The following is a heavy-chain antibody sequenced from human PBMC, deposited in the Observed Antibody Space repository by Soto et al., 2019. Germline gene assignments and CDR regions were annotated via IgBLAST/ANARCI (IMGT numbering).Heavy chain of an antibody. J-gene: IGHJ6*02. D-gene: IGHD3-10*01. Sequence: SETLSLTCTVSGGSINSNHWWTWVRQSPGKGLEWIGRIYNSGATTYNPSLKSRVTMSVDQSKNQFSLKMNSLTAADTAVYYCARDRAYYYGSGDYEYHGLDVWGQGTTVTVS. V-gene: IGHV4-4*02. CDR2: IYNSGAT. CDR1: GGSINSNHW. CDR3: ARDRAYYYGSGDYEYHGLDV.